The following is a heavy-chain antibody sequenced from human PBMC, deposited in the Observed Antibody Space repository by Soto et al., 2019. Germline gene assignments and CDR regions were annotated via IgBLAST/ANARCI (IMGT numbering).Heavy chain of an antibody. J-gene: IGHJ5*02. V-gene: IGHV5-10-1*01. CDR2: IDPSDSYT. D-gene: IGHD3-22*01. Sequence: GESLKISCKGSGYRFTSYWISWVRQMPGKGLEWMGRIDPSDSYTNYSPSFQGHVTISADKSISTAYLQWSSLKASDTAMYYCARHPYDSSGSQIGWFDPWGQGTLVTVSS. CDR3: ARHPYDSSGSQIGWFDP. CDR1: GYRFTSYW.